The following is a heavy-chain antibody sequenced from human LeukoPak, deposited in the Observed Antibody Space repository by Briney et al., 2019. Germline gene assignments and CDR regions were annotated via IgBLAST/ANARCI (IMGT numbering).Heavy chain of an antibody. Sequence: GGSLRLSCSTFGLASGDYPITWLRQAPGKGLEWAGFIRSKAYGGTPDYAASIQGRFTISRDDSKNIAYLQMSSLKTEDTAIYYCTTYGTWIDYWGQGTLVTVSS. V-gene: IGHV3-49*03. J-gene: IGHJ4*02. CDR2: IRSKAYGGTP. CDR1: GLASGDYP. CDR3: TTYGTWIDY. D-gene: IGHD1-1*01.